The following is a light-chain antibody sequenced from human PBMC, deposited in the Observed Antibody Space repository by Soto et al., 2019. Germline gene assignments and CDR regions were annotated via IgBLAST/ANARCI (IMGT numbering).Light chain of an antibody. CDR2: AAS. Sequence: DIQVTQSPSSLSASVGDEVTITCRASQTIMTYLNWYQLKPGKPPRLLIYAASSLQSGFPSRFSGSGSGTEFNLTISSLQSADFAVYFCQQYDDWLRLTFGGGTKVDIK. V-gene: IGKV1-39*01. CDR1: QTIMTY. CDR3: QQYDDWLRLT. J-gene: IGKJ4*01.